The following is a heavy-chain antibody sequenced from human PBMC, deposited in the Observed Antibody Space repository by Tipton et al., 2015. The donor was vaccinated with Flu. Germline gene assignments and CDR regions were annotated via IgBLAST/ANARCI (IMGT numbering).Heavy chain of an antibody. V-gene: IGHV5-51*03. CDR3: VRRSNYDLKTHACDI. D-gene: IGHD3-3*01. CDR1: GYSFTSYW. Sequence: VQLVQSGAEVKKPGESLKISCKGSGYSFTSYWIGWVLQMPGKGLEWMGIIYPGDSDTRYSPSFQGQVTISADKSISTAYLQWSSLKASDTAMYYCVRRSNYDLKTHACDIWGQGTMVTVSS. CDR2: IYPGDSDT. J-gene: IGHJ3*02.